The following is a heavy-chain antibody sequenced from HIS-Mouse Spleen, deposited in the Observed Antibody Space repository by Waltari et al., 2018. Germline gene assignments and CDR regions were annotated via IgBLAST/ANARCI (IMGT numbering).Heavy chain of an antibody. CDR1: GYTFTGYY. CDR3: ARDGYSGYGHDAFDI. CDR2: INPDSGGT. V-gene: IGHV1-2*02. J-gene: IGHJ3*02. D-gene: IGHD5-12*01. Sequence: QVQLVQSGAEVKKPGASVKVSCKASGYTFTGYYMHWVRQAPGQGLEWMGWINPDSGGTNYAQKFQGRVTMTRDTSISTAYMELSRLRSDDTAVYYCARDGYSGYGHDAFDIWGQGTMVTVSS.